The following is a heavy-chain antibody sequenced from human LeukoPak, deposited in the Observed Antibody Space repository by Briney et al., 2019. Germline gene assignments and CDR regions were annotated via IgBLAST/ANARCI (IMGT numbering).Heavy chain of an antibody. CDR1: GGTFSSYA. V-gene: IGHV1-69*01. J-gene: IGHJ4*02. D-gene: IGHD3-22*01. Sequence: GSSVKVSCKASGGTFSSYAISWVRQAPGQGLEWMGGIIPIFGTANYAQKFQGRVTITADESTSTAYMELSSLRSEDTAVYYCARELVDTSGHYYLDYWGQGTLVTVSS. CDR2: IIPIFGTA. CDR3: ARELVDTSGHYYLDY.